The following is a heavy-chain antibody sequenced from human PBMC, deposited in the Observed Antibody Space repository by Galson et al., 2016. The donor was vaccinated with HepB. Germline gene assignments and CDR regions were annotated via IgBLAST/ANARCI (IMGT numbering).Heavy chain of an antibody. D-gene: IGHD2/OR15-2a*01. CDR1: GFTFRNYA. CDR3: AKDLQEPIPPTLSRRRPYYFYALDV. CDR2: MSNDGNEE. V-gene: IGHV3-30*18. J-gene: IGHJ6*04. Sequence: SLRLSCAASGFTFRNYAIHWVRQAPGKGLEWVAVMSNDGNEEYYADSVKGRFNISRDTSKDTVYLQMNSLRAEDTAIYFCAKDLQEPIPPTLSRRRPYYFYALDVWGKGTVVTVSS.